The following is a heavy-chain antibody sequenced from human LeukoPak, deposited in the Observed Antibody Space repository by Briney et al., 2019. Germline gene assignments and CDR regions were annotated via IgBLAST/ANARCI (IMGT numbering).Heavy chain of an antibody. J-gene: IGHJ3*02. CDR2: ISSSGSTI. CDR1: GFTFSSYE. Sequence: GGSLRLSCAASGFTFSSYEMNWVRQAPGKGLEWVPYISSSGSTIYYADSVKGRFTISRDNAKNSLYLQMNSLRAEDAAVYYCARASSWSAFDIWGQGTMVTVSS. D-gene: IGHD6-13*01. V-gene: IGHV3-48*03. CDR3: ARASSWSAFDI.